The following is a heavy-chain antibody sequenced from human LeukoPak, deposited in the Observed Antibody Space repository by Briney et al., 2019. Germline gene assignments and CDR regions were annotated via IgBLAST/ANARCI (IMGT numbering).Heavy chain of an antibody. D-gene: IGHD3-10*01. CDR3: AKDRLYYGSGSYGVWDY. V-gene: IGHV3-48*03. CDR2: ISGSGDTM. J-gene: IGHJ4*02. Sequence: GGSLRLSCAASGFTFSSHEMNWVRQAPGKGLEWLSYISGSGDTMYYADSVRGRFTISRDNSKNTLYLQMNSLRAEDTAVYYCAKDRLYYGSGSYGVWDYWGQGTLVTVSS. CDR1: GFTFSSHE.